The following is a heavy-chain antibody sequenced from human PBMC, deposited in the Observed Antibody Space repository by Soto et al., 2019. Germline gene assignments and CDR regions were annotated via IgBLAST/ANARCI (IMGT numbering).Heavy chain of an antibody. Sequence: GGSLRLSCAASGFTFSSYAMSWVRQAPGKGLEWVSAISGSGGSTYYADSVKGRFTISRDNSKNTLYLQTNSLRAEDTAVYYCAKGSRDGDNRAYYFDYWGQGSLVTVSS. V-gene: IGHV3-23*01. CDR1: GFTFSSYA. J-gene: IGHJ4*02. CDR2: ISGSGGST. CDR3: AKGSRDGDNRAYYFDY. D-gene: IGHD3-16*02.